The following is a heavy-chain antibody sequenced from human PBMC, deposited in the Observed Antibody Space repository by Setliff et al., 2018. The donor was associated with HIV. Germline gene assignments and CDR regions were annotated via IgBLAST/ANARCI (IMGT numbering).Heavy chain of an antibody. CDR2: IRSKAYGGTT. CDR1: GFIFSDYA. D-gene: IGHD3-10*01. J-gene: IGHJ3*02. CDR3: TRDFSGLLHDQIDAFNI. Sequence: GGSLRLSCAASGFIFSDYAMTWVRQAPGKGLEWVGFIRSKAYGGTTEYAASVKGRFTVSRDDSKSIAYLQMNSLKTEDTAMYYCTRDFSGLLHDQIDAFNIWGQGTMVTVSS. V-gene: IGHV3-49*04.